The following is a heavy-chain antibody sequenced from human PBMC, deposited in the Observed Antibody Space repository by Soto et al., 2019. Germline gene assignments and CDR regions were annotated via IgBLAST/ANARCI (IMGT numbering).Heavy chain of an antibody. J-gene: IGHJ5*02. CDR1: GDSVSSNSAA. CDR3: VRTVGWLDP. D-gene: IGHD2-15*01. Sequence: SQTLSLTCVISGDSVSSNSAAWNWIRQSPSRGLEWLGRTYYRSKWHKEYAASVRSRITINPDTSKNQFSLQLNSVSPEDTAVYYCVRTVGWLDPWGQGILVTVSS. CDR2: TYYRSKWHK. V-gene: IGHV6-1*01.